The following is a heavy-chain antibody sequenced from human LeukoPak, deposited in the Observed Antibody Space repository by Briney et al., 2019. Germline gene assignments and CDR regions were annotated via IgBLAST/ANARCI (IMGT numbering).Heavy chain of an antibody. Sequence: KPSETLSLTCTVSGGSISSGGYYWSWIRQHPGKGLEWIGYIYYSGSTYYNPFLKSRVTISVDTSKNQFSLKLSSVTAADTAVYYCARLLEADYFDHWGQGTLVTVSS. D-gene: IGHD2-15*01. CDR3: ARLLEADYFDH. CDR1: GGSISSGGYY. V-gene: IGHV4-31*03. CDR2: IYYSGST. J-gene: IGHJ4*02.